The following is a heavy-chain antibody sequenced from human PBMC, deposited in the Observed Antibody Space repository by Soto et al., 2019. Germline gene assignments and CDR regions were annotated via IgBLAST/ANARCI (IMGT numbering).Heavy chain of an antibody. Sequence: LKISCKGSGYSFTSYWISWVRQMPGKGLEWMGRIDPSDSYTNYSPSFQGHVTISADKSISTAYLQWSSLRAEDTAVYYCAKDTAARKFYYYGMDVWGQGTTVTVSS. J-gene: IGHJ6*02. D-gene: IGHD6-6*01. CDR1: GYSFTSYW. CDR3: AKDTAARKFYYYGMDV. CDR2: IDPSDSYT. V-gene: IGHV5-10-1*01.